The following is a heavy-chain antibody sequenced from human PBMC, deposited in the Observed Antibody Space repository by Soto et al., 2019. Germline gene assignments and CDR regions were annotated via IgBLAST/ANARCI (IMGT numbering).Heavy chain of an antibody. V-gene: IGHV4-34*01. CDR3: ASQILYYMDV. CDR1: GGSFSGYY. Sequence: SETLSLTCAVYGGSFSGYYWSWIRQPPGKGLEWIGEINHSGSTNYNPSLKSRVTISVDTSKNQFSLKLSSVTAADTAVHYCASQILYYMDVWGKGTTVTVSS. J-gene: IGHJ6*03. D-gene: IGHD2-15*01. CDR2: INHSGST.